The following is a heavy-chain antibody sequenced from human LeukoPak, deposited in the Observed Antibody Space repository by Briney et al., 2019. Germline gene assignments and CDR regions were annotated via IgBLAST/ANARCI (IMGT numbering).Heavy chain of an antibody. CDR3: AKDASGSYCPDY. J-gene: IGHJ4*02. D-gene: IGHD1-26*01. Sequence: GGSLRLSCAASGFTFSVYAMSWVRQAPGKGLEWVSGISGSGANTHYADSVKGRFTISRDSSKNTLYLQMNSLRAEDTATYYCAKDASGSYCPDYWGQGTLVTVSS. CDR1: GFTFSVYA. V-gene: IGHV3-23*01. CDR2: ISGSGANT.